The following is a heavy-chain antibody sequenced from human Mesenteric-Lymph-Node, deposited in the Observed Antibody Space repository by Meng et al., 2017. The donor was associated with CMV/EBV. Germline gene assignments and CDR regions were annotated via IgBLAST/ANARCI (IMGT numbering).Heavy chain of an antibody. J-gene: IGHJ4*02. CDR3: ARGGFSGGSYADY. CDR2: INPNGGGT. V-gene: IGHV1-2*02. Sequence: ASVKVSCKASGYTFTGYYMHWVRQAPGQGLEWMGWINPNGGGTNYAQKFQGRFTMTRDTSISTAYMQLSSLTSDDTALYYCARGGFSGGSYADYWGQGTLVTVSS. CDR1: GYTFTGYY. D-gene: IGHD1-26*01.